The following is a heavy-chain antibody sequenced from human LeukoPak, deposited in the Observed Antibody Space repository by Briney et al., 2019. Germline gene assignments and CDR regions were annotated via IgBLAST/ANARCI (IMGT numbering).Heavy chain of an antibody. V-gene: IGHV1-8*01. CDR3: AKIGAAARRTPNPRWFDP. D-gene: IGHD6-6*01. CDR2: VNPNSGNT. Sequence: ASVKVSCKATGHTFTSYDINWVRQATGQGLEWMGWVNPNSGNTGYAQKFQGRVSMTWNTSISTAYMELSSLKSEDTAVYYCAKIGAAARRTPNPRWFDPWGQGTLVTVSS. J-gene: IGHJ5*02. CDR1: GHTFTSYD.